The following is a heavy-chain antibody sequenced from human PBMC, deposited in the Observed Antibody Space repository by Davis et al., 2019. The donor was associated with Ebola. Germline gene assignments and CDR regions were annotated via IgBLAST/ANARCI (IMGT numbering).Heavy chain of an antibody. D-gene: IGHD3-9*01. Sequence: GSLRLSCAVYGGSFSGYYWSWIRQPPGKGLEWIGEINHSGSTNYNPSLKSRVTISVDTSKNQFSLKLSSVTAADTALYYCARHLAYEITFDPWGQGTLVTVSS. CDR2: INHSGST. J-gene: IGHJ5*02. CDR1: GGSFSGYY. V-gene: IGHV4-34*01. CDR3: ARHLAYEITFDP.